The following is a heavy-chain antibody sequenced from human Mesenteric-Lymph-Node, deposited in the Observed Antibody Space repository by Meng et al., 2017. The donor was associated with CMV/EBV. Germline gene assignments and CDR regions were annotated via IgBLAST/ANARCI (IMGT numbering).Heavy chain of an antibody. CDR1: GFTFSDYY. Sequence: GGSLRLSCAASGFTFSDYYMNWIRQAPGEGLEWVSYISRSGSTIYYADSVKGRFTISRDNAKNSLYLQMNSLRADDTAVYYCARDLVVPTATPFYGMDVWGQGTTVTVSS. CDR3: ARDLVVPTATPFYGMDV. CDR2: ISRSGSTI. D-gene: IGHD2-2*01. V-gene: IGHV3-11*01. J-gene: IGHJ6*02.